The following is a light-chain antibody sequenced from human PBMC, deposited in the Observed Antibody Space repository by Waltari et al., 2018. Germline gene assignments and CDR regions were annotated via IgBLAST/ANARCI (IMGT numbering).Light chain of an antibody. V-gene: IGKV1-5*03. Sequence: DIQMTQSPSTLSASVGDRVTITCRASHPINSWLAWYQQKPGKAPRLLIYRASSLESGVPSRFSGSESGTEFTLTISSLQPDDFATYYGQQYNSYSPRMFGQGTKVEIK. J-gene: IGKJ1*01. CDR1: HPINSW. CDR3: QQYNSYSPRM. CDR2: RAS.